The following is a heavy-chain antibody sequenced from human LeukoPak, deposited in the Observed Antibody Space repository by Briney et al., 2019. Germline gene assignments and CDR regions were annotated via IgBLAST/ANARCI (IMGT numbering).Heavy chain of an antibody. CDR1: GGSISSYY. CDR2: IYYSGST. D-gene: IGHD3-22*01. CDR3: TPGANYYDRNTYYFTDY. Sequence: SETLSLTCTVSGGSISSYYGSWIRQPPGKGLEWIGYIYYSGSTNYNPSLKGRATLSLDTSKNQFSLRLSSVTASDTALYFCTPGANYYDRNTYYFTDYWGQGTLVTVSS. V-gene: IGHV4-59*12. J-gene: IGHJ4*02.